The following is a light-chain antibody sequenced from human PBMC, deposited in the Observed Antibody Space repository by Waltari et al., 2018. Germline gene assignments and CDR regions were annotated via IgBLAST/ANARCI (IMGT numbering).Light chain of an antibody. CDR2: DVT. V-gene: IGLV2-14*03. Sequence: QSALTQPASVTGSPGQSVTISCTGTSSDIGVYNFVSWYQQPPVKAPKLMIYDVTKRPSGVSDRFSASTSGNTASLTISGLQAEDEGDYYCSSYTSSSTVVFGGGTKLTVL. CDR3: SSYTSSSTVV. CDR1: SSDIGVYNF. J-gene: IGLJ2*01.